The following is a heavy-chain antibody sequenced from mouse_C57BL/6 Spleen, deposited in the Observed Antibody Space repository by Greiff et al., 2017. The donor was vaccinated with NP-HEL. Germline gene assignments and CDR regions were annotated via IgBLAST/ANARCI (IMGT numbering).Heavy chain of an antibody. CDR1: GFTFNTYA. D-gene: IGHD2-1*01. V-gene: IGHV10-3*01. CDR2: IRSKSSNYAT. CDR3: VRGDYGNYVYAMDY. J-gene: IGHJ4*01. Sequence: EVQVVESGGGLVQPKGSLKLSCAASGFTFNTYAMHWVRQAPGKGLEWVARIRSKSSNYATYYADSVKDRFTISRDDSQSMLYLQMNNLKTEDTAMYYCVRGDYGNYVYAMDYWGQGTSVTVSS.